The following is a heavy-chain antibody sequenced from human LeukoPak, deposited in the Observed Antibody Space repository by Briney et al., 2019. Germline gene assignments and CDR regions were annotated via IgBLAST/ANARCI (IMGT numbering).Heavy chain of an antibody. CDR3: ARIRRHNYDWYADDS. V-gene: IGHV4-4*07. Sequence: SGTLSLTCAVSGASVSSNYWSWIRQSAGERLEWIGRISFSDGTNYSPSLKSRVSMSLDASKNQFSLKLTSVTAADTAVYYCARIRRHNYDWYADDSWGQGALVTVSS. CDR2: ISFSDGT. D-gene: IGHD3-9*01. J-gene: IGHJ4*02. CDR1: GASVSSNY.